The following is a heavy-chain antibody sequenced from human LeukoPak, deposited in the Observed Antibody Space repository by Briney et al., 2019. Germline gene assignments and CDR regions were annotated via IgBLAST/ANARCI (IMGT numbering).Heavy chain of an antibody. V-gene: IGHV5-51*01. CDR1: GHSFANYL. Sequence: GESLKISCKGSGHSFANYLIAWGRQMLGKGLEWMGIINPGDSETKYSPPFEGQVTMSADKSITTVYLQWSSLKDSDTAMYHCASQPIGGYYDSSGYPSDAFDVWGQGTMVTVSS. CDR2: INPGDSET. J-gene: IGHJ3*01. D-gene: IGHD3-22*01. CDR3: ASQPIGGYYDSSGYPSDAFDV.